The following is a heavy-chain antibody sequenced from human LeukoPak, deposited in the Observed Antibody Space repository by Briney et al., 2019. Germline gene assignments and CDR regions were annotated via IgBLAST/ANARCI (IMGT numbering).Heavy chain of an antibody. Sequence: PGASLRLSCAASGFTFSSYAMSWVRQAPGKGLEWVSAISGSGGSTYYADSVKGRFTISRDNSKNTLYLQMNSLRAEDTAVYYCAKYLVDIVATALGYWGQGTLVTVSS. CDR3: AKYLVDIVATALGY. J-gene: IGHJ4*02. CDR2: ISGSGGST. CDR1: GFTFSSYA. D-gene: IGHD5-12*01. V-gene: IGHV3-23*01.